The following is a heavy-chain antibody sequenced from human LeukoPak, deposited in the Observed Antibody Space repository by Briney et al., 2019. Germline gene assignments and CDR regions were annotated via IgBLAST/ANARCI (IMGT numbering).Heavy chain of an antibody. CDR3: ASSYGSGSYYNTLFDY. V-gene: IGHV4-38-2*02. CDR2: IYHSGST. D-gene: IGHD3-10*01. J-gene: IGHJ4*02. Sequence: PSETLSLTCTVSGYSISSGYYWGWIRQPPGKGLEWIGSIYHSGSTYYNPSFKSRVTISVDTSKNQFSLKLSSVTAADTAVYYCASSYGSGSYYNTLFDYWGQGTLVTVSS. CDR1: GYSISSGYY.